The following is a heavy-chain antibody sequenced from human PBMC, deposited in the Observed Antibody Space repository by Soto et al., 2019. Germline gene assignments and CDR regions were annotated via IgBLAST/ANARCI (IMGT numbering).Heavy chain of an antibody. V-gene: IGHV4-30-2*01. Sequence: QLQLQESGSGLVKPSQTLSLTCAVSGGSISSGGYSWSWIRQPPGKGLEWIGYIYHSGSTYYNPSLQSRVTRSVDRSKNQFSLKLSSVTAADTAVYYCASGDCSGGSCYPDYWGQGTLVTVSS. CDR1: GGSISSGGYS. CDR3: ASGDCSGGSCYPDY. CDR2: IYHSGST. D-gene: IGHD2-15*01. J-gene: IGHJ4*02.